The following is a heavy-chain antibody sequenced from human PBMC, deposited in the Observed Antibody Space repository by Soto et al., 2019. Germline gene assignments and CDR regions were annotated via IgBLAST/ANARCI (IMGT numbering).Heavy chain of an antibody. V-gene: IGHV3-23*01. D-gene: IGHD6-13*01. CDR3: AKDQGSSWYEIDY. J-gene: IGHJ4*02. CDR1: GSTFSNYA. Sequence: AGTLRLSCSPSGSTFSNYALTSYRQATGKGVEWVSTISGSGGSTYYADSVKGRFTISRDNSKNTLYLQMNSLRAEDTAVYYCAKDQGSSWYEIDYWGQGTLXTVSS. CDR2: ISGSGGST.